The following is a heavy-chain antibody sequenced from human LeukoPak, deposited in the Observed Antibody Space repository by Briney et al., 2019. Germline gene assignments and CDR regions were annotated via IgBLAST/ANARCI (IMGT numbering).Heavy chain of an antibody. Sequence: QPGRSLRLSCTGSGFSLGDHAMSWVRQAPGKGLEWVGFIRSKAYGGTTEYAASVKGRFTISSDDSKNIVYLQMSSLKTEDTAVYYCARGPIYLWLYNGMDVWGQGTTVTVSS. CDR2: IRSKAYGGTT. V-gene: IGHV3-49*04. D-gene: IGHD3-9*01. CDR1: GFSLGDHA. J-gene: IGHJ6*02. CDR3: ARGPIYLWLYNGMDV.